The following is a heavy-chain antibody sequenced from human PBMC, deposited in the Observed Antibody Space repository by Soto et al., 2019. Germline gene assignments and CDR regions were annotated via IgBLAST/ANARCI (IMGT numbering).Heavy chain of an antibody. D-gene: IGHD2-2*01. V-gene: IGHV4-34*01. CDR2: INHSGST. CDR3: ARLVVLPAASNHFDY. Sequence: SETLSLTCAVYGGSFSGYYWSWIRQPPGKGLEWIGEINHSGSTNYNPSLKSRVTISVDTSKNQFSLKLSSVTAADTAVYYCARLVVLPAASNHFDYWGQVTLVSVST. J-gene: IGHJ4*02. CDR1: GGSFSGYY.